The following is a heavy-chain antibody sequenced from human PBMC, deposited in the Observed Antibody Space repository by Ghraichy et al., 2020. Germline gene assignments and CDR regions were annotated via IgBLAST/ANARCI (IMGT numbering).Heavy chain of an antibody. J-gene: IGHJ3*01. CDR3: AQGGGNFGELPYVLDS. CDR2: ISGSGGTT. Sequence: GGSLRLSCAASGFTFSTFAMSWVRQAPGMGLEWVSGISGSGGTTYYADSVKGRFTISRDNSRNTLYVEMNNLRAEDTAVYHCAQGGGNFGELPYVLDSWGPETMSTVSS. V-gene: IGHV3-23*01. CDR1: GFTFSTFA. D-gene: IGHD3-10*01.